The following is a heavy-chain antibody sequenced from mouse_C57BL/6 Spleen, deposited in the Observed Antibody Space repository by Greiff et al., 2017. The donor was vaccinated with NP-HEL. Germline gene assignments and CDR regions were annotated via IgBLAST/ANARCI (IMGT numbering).Heavy chain of an antibody. D-gene: IGHD1-1*01. Sequence: VQLQQSGPELVKPGASVKISCKASGYSFTGYYMNWVKQSPEKSLEWIGEINPSTGGTTYNQKFKAKATLTVDKSSSTAYMQLKSLTSEDSAVYYCARGGTTGYFDVWGTGTTVTVSS. CDR1: GYSFTGYY. J-gene: IGHJ1*03. CDR2: INPSTGGT. V-gene: IGHV1-42*01. CDR3: ARGGTTGYFDV.